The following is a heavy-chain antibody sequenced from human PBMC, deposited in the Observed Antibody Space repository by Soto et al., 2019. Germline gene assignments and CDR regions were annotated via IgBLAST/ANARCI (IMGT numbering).Heavy chain of an antibody. CDR3: ARASMQSRGYSYGHGGMDV. D-gene: IGHD5-18*01. J-gene: IGHJ6*02. Sequence: GESLKISCKGSGYSFTKYWISCVRQMPGKGLEWMGRIDPSDSYTNYSPSFQGHVTISADKSISTAYLQWSSLKASDTAMYYCARASMQSRGYSYGHGGMDVWGQGTTVTVSS. CDR1: GYSFTKYW. CDR2: IDPSDSYT. V-gene: IGHV5-10-1*01.